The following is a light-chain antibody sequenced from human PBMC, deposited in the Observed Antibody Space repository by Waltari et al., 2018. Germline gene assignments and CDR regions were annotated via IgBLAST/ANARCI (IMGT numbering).Light chain of an antibody. CDR1: QSVSSSY. CDR3: QQYGSSTWT. CDR2: GAS. Sequence: EIVLTQSPGTLSLSPGERATLSCRASQSVSSSYLAWYQQKPGQAPRLLIYGASSRATDIPDRFSGSGSGTDFTLTISRLESEDFAVYYCQQYGSSTWTFGQGTKVEIK. V-gene: IGKV3-20*01. J-gene: IGKJ1*01.